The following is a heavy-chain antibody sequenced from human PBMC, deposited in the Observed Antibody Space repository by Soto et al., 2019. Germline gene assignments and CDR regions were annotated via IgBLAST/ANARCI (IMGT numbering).Heavy chain of an antibody. CDR1: GFTFSSYG. V-gene: IGHV3-33*01. D-gene: IGHD6-19*01. CDR2: IWYDGSNK. CDR3: ASDTLSAYSSGWYGMDV. J-gene: IGHJ6*02. Sequence: QVQLVESGGGVVQPGRSLRLSCAASGFTFSSYGMHWVRQAPGKGLEWVAVIWYDGSNKYYADSVTSRFTISRDNSKNTLYLQMNSLRAEDTAVYYCASDTLSAYSSGWYGMDVWGQGTTVTVSS.